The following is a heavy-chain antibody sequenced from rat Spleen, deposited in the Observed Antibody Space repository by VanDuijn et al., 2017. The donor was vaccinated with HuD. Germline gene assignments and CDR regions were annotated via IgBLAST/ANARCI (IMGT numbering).Heavy chain of an antibody. CDR2: ISTGGDNT. CDR3: ARRHYGYTDYFDY. CDR1: GFSFSSNW. J-gene: IGHJ2*01. V-gene: IGHV5-25*01. Sequence: EVQLVESGGGLVQPGSPLKLSCAASGFSFSSNWLNWIRQAPTKGLGWVAYISTGGDNTYYRDSVKGRFTISRDNAKSTLYLQMDSLRSEDTATYYCARRHYGYTDYFDYWGQGVMVTVSS. D-gene: IGHD1-9*01.